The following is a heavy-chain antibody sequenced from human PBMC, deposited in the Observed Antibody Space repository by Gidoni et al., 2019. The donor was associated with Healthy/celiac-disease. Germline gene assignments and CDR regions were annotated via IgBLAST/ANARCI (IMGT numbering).Heavy chain of an antibody. Sequence: QVQLVQSGAEVKTPGSSVKVACKATGGTLSSYDISGVRQAPGQGPEWMGGLIPIFGTANYAQKFQSRVTITADESTSTAYMGLSSLRSEDTAVYYCARDWWDYDSSCYYSYYCMDVWGQGTTVTVSS. CDR2: LIPIFGTA. V-gene: IGHV1-69*01. J-gene: IGHJ6*02. CDR3: ARDWWDYDSSCYYSYYCMDV. CDR1: GGTLSSYD. D-gene: IGHD3-22*01.